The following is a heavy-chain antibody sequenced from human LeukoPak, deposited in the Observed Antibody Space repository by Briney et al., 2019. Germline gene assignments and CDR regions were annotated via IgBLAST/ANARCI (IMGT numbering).Heavy chain of an antibody. CDR1: GYTFTSYG. V-gene: IGHV1-18*01. Sequence: ASVKVSCKASGYTFTSYGISWVRQAPGQGLEWMGWISAYNGNTNYAQKLQGRVTMTTDTSTSTAYIELRSLRSDDTAVYYCARDRRRTMIVVGQPSNWFDPWGQGTLVTVSS. J-gene: IGHJ5*02. CDR3: ARDRRRTMIVVGQPSNWFDP. CDR2: ISAYNGNT. D-gene: IGHD3-22*01.